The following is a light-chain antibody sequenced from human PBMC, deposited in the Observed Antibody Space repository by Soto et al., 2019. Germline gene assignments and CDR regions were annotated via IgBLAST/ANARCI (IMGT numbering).Light chain of an antibody. Sequence: IQMTQSPTSLSAPAGDRVTITCRASQGSSNFLARFQQKPGIAPKSLAYGASNLPSGGPSRFKARGPGADFSLTITSLQHEDFATYYCQRYDSYPPSFGQGTKVEIK. CDR3: QRYDSYPPS. V-gene: IGKV1-16*01. J-gene: IGKJ1*01. CDR1: QGSSNF. CDR2: GAS.